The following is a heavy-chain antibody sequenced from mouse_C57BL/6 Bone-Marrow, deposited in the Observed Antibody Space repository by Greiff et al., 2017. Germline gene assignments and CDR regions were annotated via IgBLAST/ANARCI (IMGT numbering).Heavy chain of an antibody. CDR2: ILPGSSCT. CDR3: AIDDGYLYYFDY. Sequence: QVQLQQPGAELMKPGASVKLSCKATGYTFTGYWIEWVKQRPGHGLEWIGEILPGSSCTNYNQKFKGKATLTADTSSNTAYMQLSSLTTENSAIYDSAIDDGYLYYFDYWGQGTTLTVSS. V-gene: IGHV1-9*01. CDR1: GYTFTGYW. J-gene: IGHJ2*01. D-gene: IGHD2-3*01.